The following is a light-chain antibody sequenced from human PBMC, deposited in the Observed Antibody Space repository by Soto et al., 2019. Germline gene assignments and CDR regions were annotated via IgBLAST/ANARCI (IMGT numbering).Light chain of an antibody. CDR1: QSISRW. J-gene: IGKJ2*01. V-gene: IGKV1-5*03. CDR2: EAS. CDR3: QQYNDSFPYT. Sequence: IQMTQSPSTLSASVGDRVTITCRASQSISRWLAWYQQKPGTVPKLLIYEASTLESGVPSRFSGSRSGTEFTLTVSSLQPDDFATYYCQQYNDSFPYTFGQGTKLEIK.